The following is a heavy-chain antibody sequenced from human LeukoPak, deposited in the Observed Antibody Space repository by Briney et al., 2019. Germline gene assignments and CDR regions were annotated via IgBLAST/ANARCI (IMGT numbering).Heavy chain of an antibody. CDR2: IIPIFGTA. CDR3: ARIGITAVAGGGALGY. D-gene: IGHD6-19*01. Sequence: EASVKVSCKASGGTFSSYAISWVRQAPGQGLEWMGGIIPIFGTANYAQKFQGRVTITADKSTSTAYMELSSLRSEDTAVYYCARIGITAVAGGGALGYWGQGTLVTVSS. J-gene: IGHJ4*02. V-gene: IGHV1-69*06. CDR1: GGTFSSYA.